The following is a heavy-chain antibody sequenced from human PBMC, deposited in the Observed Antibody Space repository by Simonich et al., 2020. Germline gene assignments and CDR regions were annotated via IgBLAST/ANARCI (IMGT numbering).Heavy chain of an antibody. CDR3: ARDTSYYGSGSYYFDY. CDR2: ISSSSSYI. V-gene: IGHV3-21*01. D-gene: IGHD3-10*01. CDR1: GFTFSSYS. Sequence: GGGLVKPGGSLRLSCAASGFTFSSYSMNWVRQAPGKGLEWGSSISSSSSYIYYADSVKGRFTISRDNAKTSLYLQMNSLRAEDTAVYYCARDTSYYGSGSYYFDYWGQGTLVTVSS. J-gene: IGHJ4*02.